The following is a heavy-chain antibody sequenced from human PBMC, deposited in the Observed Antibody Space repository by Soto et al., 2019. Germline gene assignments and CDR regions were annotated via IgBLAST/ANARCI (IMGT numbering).Heavy chain of an antibody. CDR2: INPSDGST. J-gene: IGHJ6*02. CDR1: GYTFTSYY. CDR3: ARQLVYDYYGMDV. Sequence: ASVKVSCKASGYTFTSYYMHWVRQAPGQGLEWMGIINPSDGSTSYAQKFQGRVTMTRETYTSTVDMELSSMRSEETAMYYCARQLVYDYYGMDVWGQGTTVTVSS. V-gene: IGHV1-46*03. D-gene: IGHD6-6*01.